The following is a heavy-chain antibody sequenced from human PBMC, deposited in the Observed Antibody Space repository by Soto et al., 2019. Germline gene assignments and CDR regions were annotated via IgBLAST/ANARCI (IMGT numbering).Heavy chain of an antibody. CDR2: ISYDGSNK. J-gene: IGHJ6*02. CDR3: AKDPRGPSKSVWYGMDV. D-gene: IGHD2-15*01. CDR1: GFTFSSYG. Sequence: QVQLVESGGGVVQPGRSLRLSCAASGFTFSSYGMHWVRQAPGKGLEWVAVISYDGSNKYYADSVKGRFTISRDNSXTXXYLQMNSLRAEDTAVYYCAKDPRGPSKSVWYGMDVWGQGTTVTVSS. V-gene: IGHV3-30*18.